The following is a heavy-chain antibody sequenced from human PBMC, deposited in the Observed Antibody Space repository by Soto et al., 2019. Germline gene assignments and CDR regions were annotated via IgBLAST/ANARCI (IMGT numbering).Heavy chain of an antibody. D-gene: IGHD3-10*01. V-gene: IGHV3-13*01. CDR3: PIEKFGVGMDL. Sequence: GGSLRLSCAAFGFTYRSYDMHWVRHVPGKGLEWVSSLGGAGAREYAGSVRGRFTISRDNAKNSLYLQLDSLRVGDTAVFYCPIEKFGVGMDLWGQGTPVTVSS. CDR2: LGGAGAR. CDR1: GFTYRSYD. J-gene: IGHJ6*02.